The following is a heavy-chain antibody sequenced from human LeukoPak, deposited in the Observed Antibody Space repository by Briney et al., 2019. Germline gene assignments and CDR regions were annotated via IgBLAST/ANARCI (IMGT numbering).Heavy chain of an antibody. CDR2: IIPIFGTA. D-gene: IGHD2-21*02. J-gene: IGHJ5*02. Sequence: SVNVSCKASGGTFSSYAISWVRQAPGQGLEWMGGIIPIFGTANYAQKFQGRVTITADESTSTAYMELSSLRSEDTAVYYCARGENVVVTAIREYNWFDPWGQGTLVTVSS. CDR1: GGTFSSYA. V-gene: IGHV1-69*13. CDR3: ARGENVVVTAIREYNWFDP.